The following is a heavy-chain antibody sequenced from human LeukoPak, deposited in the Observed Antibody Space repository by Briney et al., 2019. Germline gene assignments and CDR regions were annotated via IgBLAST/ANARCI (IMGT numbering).Heavy chain of an antibody. CDR1: GFTFSSYA. CDR3: AKGDLYSYGSVDY. Sequence: GGSLRLSCAASGFTFSSYAMSWVSQAPGKGLEWVSGIGGSGGSSYYADSVKGRFTISRDNSKNTLYLQMNSLRAEDTAVYYCAKGDLYSYGSVDYWGQGTLVTVSS. J-gene: IGHJ4*02. CDR2: IGGSGGSS. V-gene: IGHV3-23*01. D-gene: IGHD5-18*01.